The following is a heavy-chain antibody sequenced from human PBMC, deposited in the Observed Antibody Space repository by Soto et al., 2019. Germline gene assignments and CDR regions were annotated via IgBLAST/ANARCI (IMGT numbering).Heavy chain of an antibody. D-gene: IGHD6-19*01. J-gene: IGHJ5*02. V-gene: IGHV3-21*01. CDR2: ISITSSYT. Sequence: VGSLRLSCAASGFTFSSYAMNWVRQTQEKGLEWVSSISITSSYTHYSDSVKGRFTISRDNANNSLFLQMNSLRAEDTATYYCARDLALAGNHWGQGVLVTVSS. CDR1: GFTFSSYA. CDR3: ARDLALAGNH.